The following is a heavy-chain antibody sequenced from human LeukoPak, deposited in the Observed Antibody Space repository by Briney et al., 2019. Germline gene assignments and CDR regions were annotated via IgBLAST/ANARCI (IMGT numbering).Heavy chain of an antibody. CDR2: IWYDGSNK. CDR3: ARGPVVTGKWSY. CDR1: GFTFNTYG. Sequence: PGGSLRLSCAASGFTFNTYGMNWVRQAPGKGLEWVAVIWYDGSNKYYADSVKGRFTISRDNAKNSLYLQMNSLRAEDTAVYYCARGPVVTGKWSYWGQGTLVTVSS. J-gene: IGHJ4*02. D-gene: IGHD4-23*01. V-gene: IGHV3-33*01.